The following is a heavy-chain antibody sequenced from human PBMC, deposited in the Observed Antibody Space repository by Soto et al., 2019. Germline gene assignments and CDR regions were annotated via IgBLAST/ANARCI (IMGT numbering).Heavy chain of an antibody. CDR3: ARRWRLGYYYGMDV. V-gene: IGHV5-10-1*01. Sequence: GESLKISCNGSGYSFTGYWISWVRQMPGKGLEWMGRIDPSDSYTNYSPSFQGHVTISADKSISTAYLQWSSLKASDTAMYYCARRWRLGYYYGMDVWGQGTTVTVSS. CDR2: IDPSDSYT. CDR1: GYSFTGYW. D-gene: IGHD2-21*02. J-gene: IGHJ6*02.